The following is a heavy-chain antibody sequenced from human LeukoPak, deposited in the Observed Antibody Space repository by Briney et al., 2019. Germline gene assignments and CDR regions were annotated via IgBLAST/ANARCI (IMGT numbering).Heavy chain of an antibody. D-gene: IGHD2-2*01. V-gene: IGHV3-48*01. Sequence: GGSLRLSCAASGFTFSSYAMHWVRQAPGKGLEWVSFISSSSSPIYYADSVKGRFTISRDNAKNSLYLQMNSLRAEDTAVYYCARKYCSSTSCYFTNMDVWGKGTTVTVSS. CDR1: GFTFSSYA. CDR3: ARKYCSSTSCYFTNMDV. CDR2: ISSSSSPI. J-gene: IGHJ6*03.